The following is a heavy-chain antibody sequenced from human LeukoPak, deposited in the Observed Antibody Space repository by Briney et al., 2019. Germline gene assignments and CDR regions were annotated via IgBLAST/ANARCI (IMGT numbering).Heavy chain of an antibody. CDR3: ARDPTSKNAFDI. CDR1: GGSFSGYY. V-gene: IGHV4-34*01. J-gene: IGHJ3*02. Sequence: PSETLSLTCAVYGGSFSGYYWSWIRQPPGKGLEWIGEINHSGSTNYNPSLKSRVTISVDKSKNQFSLKLSSVTAADTAVYYCARDPTSKNAFDIWGQGTMVTVSS. CDR2: INHSGST. D-gene: IGHD2-2*01.